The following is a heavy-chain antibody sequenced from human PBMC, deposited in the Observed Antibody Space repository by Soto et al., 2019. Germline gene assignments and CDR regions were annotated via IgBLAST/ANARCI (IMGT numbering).Heavy chain of an antibody. J-gene: IGHJ6*02. CDR3: ARGGYDYGMDV. CDR1: GGTFSIYA. D-gene: IGHD3-22*01. Sequence: SVKVSCKASGGTFSIYAISWVRQAPGQGLEWMGGIIPIFGTANYAQAFQGRVTITRDTSASTAYMELSSLRSEDMAVYYCARGGYDYGMDVWGQGTTVTVSS. V-gene: IGHV1-69*05. CDR2: IIPIFGTA.